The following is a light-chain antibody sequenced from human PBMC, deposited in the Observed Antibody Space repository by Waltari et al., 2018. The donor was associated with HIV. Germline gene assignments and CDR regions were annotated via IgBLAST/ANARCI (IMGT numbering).Light chain of an antibody. Sequence: DIQMTQSPSTLSASVGDRVTITCRAGQSLSTSLAWYQQKPGKAPNLLVYEASNLESGVPSRFSGSGSGTEFTLTINSLQPDDFATYYCQQYNSYSRTFGQGTKVELK. CDR2: EAS. J-gene: IGKJ1*01. CDR1: QSLSTS. V-gene: IGKV1-5*03. CDR3: QQYNSYSRT.